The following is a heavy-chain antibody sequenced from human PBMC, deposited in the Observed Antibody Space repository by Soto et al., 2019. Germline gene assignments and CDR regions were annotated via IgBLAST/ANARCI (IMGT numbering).Heavy chain of an antibody. D-gene: IGHD5-12*01. J-gene: IGHJ5*02. CDR2: TYYRSKWSY. CDR3: VRLRGYGCLDL. Sequence: SQTLSLTCVISGDSVSSDRASWNWIRQSPSRGLEWLAKTYYRSKWSYDYAVSVRSRIIIIPDTSRNQFSLQLNSVTPEDTAVYPCVRLRGYGCLDLWGQGTQVTVSS. CDR1: GDSVSSDRAS. V-gene: IGHV6-1*01.